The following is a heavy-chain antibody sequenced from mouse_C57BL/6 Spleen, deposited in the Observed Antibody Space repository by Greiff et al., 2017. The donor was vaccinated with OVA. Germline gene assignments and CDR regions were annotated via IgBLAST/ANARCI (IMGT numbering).Heavy chain of an antibody. Sequence: QVQLQQPGAELVMPGASVKLSCKASGYTFTSYWMHWVKQRPGQGLEWIGEIDPSDSYTNYNQKFKGKSTLTVDKSSSTSYMQLISLTSEDSAVYYCARDSNYGYWGQGTLVTVSA. J-gene: IGHJ3*01. CDR2: IDPSDSYT. CDR3: ARDSNYGY. D-gene: IGHD2-5*01. CDR1: GYTFTSYW. V-gene: IGHV1-69*01.